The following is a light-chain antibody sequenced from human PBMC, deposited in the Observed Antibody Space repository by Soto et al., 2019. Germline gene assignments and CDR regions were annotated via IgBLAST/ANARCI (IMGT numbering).Light chain of an antibody. CDR2: DAS. CDR1: QDIRNY. Sequence: DIQMTQSPSSLSASIGDRVTITCQASQDIRNYVNWYRQKPGKAPNLLTYDASNLHPGVPLRLSRSGSGTDCTRTISSLQTEDSATYSSQEYDSLPPTFGQGTRLEIK. J-gene: IGKJ5*01. V-gene: IGKV1-33*01. CDR3: QEYDSLPPT.